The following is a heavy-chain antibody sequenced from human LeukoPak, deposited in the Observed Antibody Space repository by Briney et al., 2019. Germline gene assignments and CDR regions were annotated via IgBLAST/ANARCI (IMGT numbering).Heavy chain of an antibody. D-gene: IGHD1-26*01. Sequence: SETLSLTCGVSGDSIRRSNWWSWVRQPPGKGLEWIGEIYHSGSTNYNPSLKSRVTISVDKSKNHFSLKLTSVTAADTAVYYCARAQKWELRKTYYYYKMDVWGRGTTVTVAS. J-gene: IGHJ6*03. CDR1: GDSIRRSNW. CDR2: IYHSGST. V-gene: IGHV4-4*02. CDR3: ARAQKWELRKTYYYYKMDV.